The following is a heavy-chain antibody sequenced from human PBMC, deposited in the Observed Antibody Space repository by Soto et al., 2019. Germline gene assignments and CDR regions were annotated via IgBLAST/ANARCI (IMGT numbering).Heavy chain of an antibody. CDR3: AKDHYDFWSGPTSFDY. CDR1: GFTFSSDA. CDR2: ISGSGGST. V-gene: IGHV3-23*01. Sequence: GGSLRLSCAASGFTFSSDAISWVRQAPGQGLEWVSAISGSGGSTDYADSVKGRCTISRDNSKNTLYLQMNSLRAEDTAVYYCAKDHYDFWSGPTSFDYWGQGTLVTVSS. J-gene: IGHJ4*02. D-gene: IGHD3-3*01.